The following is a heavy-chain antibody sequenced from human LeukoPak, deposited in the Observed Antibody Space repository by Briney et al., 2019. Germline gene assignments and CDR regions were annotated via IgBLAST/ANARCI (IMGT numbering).Heavy chain of an antibody. D-gene: IGHD3-10*01. CDR1: GGSISSSSYY. V-gene: IGHV4-39*01. Sequence: PSETLSLTCPVSGGSISSSSYYWGWIRQPPGKGLEWIGSIYYSGSTYYNPSLKSRVTISVDTSKNQFSLKLSSVTAADTAVYYCARRPRYYGSGNNYGMDVWGQGTTVTVSS. J-gene: IGHJ6*02. CDR3: ARRPRYYGSGNNYGMDV. CDR2: IYYSGST.